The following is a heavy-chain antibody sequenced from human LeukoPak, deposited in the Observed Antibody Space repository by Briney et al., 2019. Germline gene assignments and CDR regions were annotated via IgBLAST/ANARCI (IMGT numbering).Heavy chain of an antibody. CDR2: ISGSGGRT. J-gene: IGHJ3*01. CDR3: AKELAMGAPGTVGFDF. Sequence: GGSLRLSCAASGFTFSSNPMSWVRQTPGKGLEWVSAISGSGGRTYYADSVKGRFTISRDNSRNTLHLQMSSLRAQDTAVYYCAKELAMGAPGTVGFDFWGQGTVVTVSS. CDR1: GFTFSSNP. V-gene: IGHV3-23*01. D-gene: IGHD6-13*01.